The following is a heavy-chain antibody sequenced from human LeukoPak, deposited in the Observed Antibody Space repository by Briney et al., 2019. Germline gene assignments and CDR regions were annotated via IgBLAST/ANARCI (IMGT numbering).Heavy chain of an antibody. CDR1: GGSFSGYY. CDR2: INHSGST. Sequence: PSETLSLTCAAYGGSFSGYYWNWIRQPPGKGLEWIGEINHSGSTNYNPSLKSRVTISVDTSKNQFSLKLSSVTAADTAVYYCARGHRQKRWFDPWGQGTLVTVSS. CDR3: ARGHRQKRWFDP. V-gene: IGHV4-34*01. J-gene: IGHJ5*02.